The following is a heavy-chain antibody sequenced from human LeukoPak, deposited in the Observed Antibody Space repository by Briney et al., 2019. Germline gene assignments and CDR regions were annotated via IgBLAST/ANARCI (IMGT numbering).Heavy chain of an antibody. V-gene: IGHV3-74*01. Sequence: GGSLRLSCAASGFTFSSNWMHWVRQAPGKGLVWVPRINSDGSSINYVDSVKGRFTISRDNARSTLYLQMNSLRAEDTAVYYCARSQRAITIFGVVIKYGMDVWGQGTTVTVSS. CDR2: INSDGSSI. CDR3: ARSQRAITIFGVVIKYGMDV. D-gene: IGHD3-3*01. CDR1: GFTFSSNW. J-gene: IGHJ6*02.